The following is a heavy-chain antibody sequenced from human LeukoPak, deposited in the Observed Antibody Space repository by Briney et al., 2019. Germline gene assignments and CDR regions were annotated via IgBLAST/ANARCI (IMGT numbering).Heavy chain of an antibody. CDR1: GGSIRGYY. Sequence: PSETLSLTCNVSGGSIRGYYWSWIRQPPGKGLEWLGYIYSSGSTNYNPSLKSRVTMSVDTSKNQFSLKVSSVTAADTAVYYCARVFDSGSQAYFYYMDVWGKGTTVTISS. V-gene: IGHV4-59*01. CDR2: IYSSGST. CDR3: ARVFDSGSQAYFYYMDV. J-gene: IGHJ6*03. D-gene: IGHD3-10*01.